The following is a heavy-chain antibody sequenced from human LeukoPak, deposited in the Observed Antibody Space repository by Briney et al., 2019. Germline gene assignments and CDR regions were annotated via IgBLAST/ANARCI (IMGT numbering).Heavy chain of an antibody. D-gene: IGHD6-13*01. CDR3: AKTRPLDSSSWSHGDY. CDR2: ISGSGDST. Sequence: GGSLRLSCAASGFTFSSYAMSWVRQAPGKGLEWVSAISGSGDSTYYGDSVKGRFTISRDNSKNTLYLQMNGLRAEDTAVYYCAKTRPLDSSSWSHGDYWGQGTLVTISS. CDR1: GFTFSSYA. J-gene: IGHJ4*02. V-gene: IGHV3-23*01.